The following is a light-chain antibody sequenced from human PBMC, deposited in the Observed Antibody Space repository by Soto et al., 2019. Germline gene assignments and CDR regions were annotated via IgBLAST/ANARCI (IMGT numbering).Light chain of an antibody. V-gene: IGKV1-39*01. CDR3: QQSYSTPQIT. J-gene: IGKJ5*01. CDR2: AAS. CDR1: QSISSY. Sequence: DIQMTQSPSSLSASVGDRVTITCGASQSISSYLNWYQQKPGKAPKLLIYAASSLQSGVPPRFSGSGSGTDFTLTISSLQPEDFATYYCQQSYSTPQITFGQGTRLEIK.